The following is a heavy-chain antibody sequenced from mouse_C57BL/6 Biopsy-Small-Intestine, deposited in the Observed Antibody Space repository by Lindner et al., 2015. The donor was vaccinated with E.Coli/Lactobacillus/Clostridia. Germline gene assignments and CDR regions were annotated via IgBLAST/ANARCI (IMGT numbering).Heavy chain of an antibody. CDR3: AADPGSYSYGYDAFDV. D-gene: IGHD2-2*01. V-gene: IGHV1S18*01. CDR1: GFTFTTSA. Sequence: SVKVSCKASGFTFTTSAMQWVRQARGQGLEWIGWIVVGSGDTNYAQKFQERVTITRDTSTNTVYMELNSLRSGDTAVYFCAADPGSYSYGYDAFDVWGQGTMVTVSS. J-gene: IGHJ1*01. CDR2: IVVGSGDT.